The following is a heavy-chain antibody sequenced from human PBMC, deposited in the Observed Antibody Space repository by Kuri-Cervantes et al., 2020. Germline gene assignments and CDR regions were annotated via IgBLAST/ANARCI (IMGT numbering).Heavy chain of an antibody. J-gene: IGHJ4*02. Sequence: SETLSLTCTVSGGSISSGSYYWSWIRQPAGKGLEWIGRIYTSGSTNYNPSLKSRVTVSVDTSKNQFSLKLSSVTAADTAVYYCASSRLGGDYYGSGPHYFDYWGQGTLVTVSS. CDR2: IYTSGST. CDR1: GGSISSGSYY. D-gene: IGHD3-10*01. CDR3: ASSRLGGDYYGSGPHYFDY. V-gene: IGHV4-61*02.